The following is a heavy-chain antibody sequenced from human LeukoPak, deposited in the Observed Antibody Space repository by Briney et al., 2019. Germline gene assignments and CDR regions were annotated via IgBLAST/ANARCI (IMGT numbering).Heavy chain of an antibody. CDR2: IIPILGIA. Sequence: GASVKVSCKASGGTFSSYAISWVRQAPGQGLEWMGRIIPILGIANYAQKFQGRVTITADKSTSTAYMELSSLRSEDTAVYYCARDYVAAAGPYYYGMDVWGQGTTVTVSS. D-gene: IGHD6-13*01. J-gene: IGHJ6*02. CDR1: GGTFSSYA. V-gene: IGHV1-69*04. CDR3: ARDYVAAAGPYYYGMDV.